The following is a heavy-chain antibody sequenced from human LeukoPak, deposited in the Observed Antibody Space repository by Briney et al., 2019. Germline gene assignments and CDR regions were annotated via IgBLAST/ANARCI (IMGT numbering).Heavy chain of an antibody. V-gene: IGHV4-59*01. D-gene: IGHD6-25*01. J-gene: IGHJ6*03. Sequence: PSETLSLTCTVSGGSISSYYWSWIRQPPGKGLEWIGYIYYSGSTNYNPSLKSRVTISVDTSKNQFSLKLSSVTAADTAVYYCASGYSSAWMPYSYYYYYMDVWGKGTTVTASS. CDR1: GGSISSYY. CDR3: ASGYSSAWMPYSYYYYYMDV. CDR2: IYYSGST.